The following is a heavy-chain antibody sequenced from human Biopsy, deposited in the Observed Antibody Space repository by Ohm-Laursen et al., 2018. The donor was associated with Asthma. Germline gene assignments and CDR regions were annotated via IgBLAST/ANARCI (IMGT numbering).Heavy chain of an antibody. CDR1: GGSVSTGSYY. CDR3: ARGPNYHGSGRAPIGMDV. CDR2: IYYTGSD. D-gene: IGHD3-10*01. V-gene: IGHV4-61*01. J-gene: IGHJ6*02. Sequence: SQTLSLTCTVSGGSVSTGSYYWSWIRQPPGKGLEWLGYIYYTGSDNYNPSLKSRVTISVDTSKNQFSLRLNSVTVADTAVYYCARGPNYHGSGRAPIGMDVWGQGTTVTVSS.